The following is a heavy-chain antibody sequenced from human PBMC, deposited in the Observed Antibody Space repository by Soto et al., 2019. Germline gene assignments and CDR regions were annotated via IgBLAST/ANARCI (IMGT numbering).Heavy chain of an antibody. CDR2: ISSSGSTI. CDR3: ASCLSTSCSLDAFDI. V-gene: IGHV3-11*01. Sequence: QVQLVESGGGLVKPGGSLRLSCAASGFTFSDYYMSWIRQAPGKGLEWVSYISSSGSTIYYADSVKGRFTISRDNAKNSLYVQMNSLRAEDTAVYYCASCLSTSCSLDAFDIWGQGTMVTVSS. CDR1: GFTFSDYY. D-gene: IGHD2-2*01. J-gene: IGHJ3*02.